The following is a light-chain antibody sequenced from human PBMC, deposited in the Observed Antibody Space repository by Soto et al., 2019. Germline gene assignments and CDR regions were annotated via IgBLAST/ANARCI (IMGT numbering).Light chain of an antibody. Sequence: QSVLTQPPSASGTPGQRVTLSCSGSSSNIGTNTVNWYQQLPGTAPKVLIYSNNQRPSGVPDRFSGSKSGTSASLAISGLQSEDAADYYCAAWDDSLNGVVFGGGTKLTVL. CDR3: AAWDDSLNGVV. CDR2: SNN. V-gene: IGLV1-44*01. J-gene: IGLJ2*01. CDR1: SSNIGTNT.